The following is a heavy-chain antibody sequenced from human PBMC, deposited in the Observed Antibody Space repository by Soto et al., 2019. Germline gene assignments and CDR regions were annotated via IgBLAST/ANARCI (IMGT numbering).Heavy chain of an antibody. CDR2: ISCCGGSA. J-gene: IGHJ4*02. D-gene: IGHD6-19*01. CDR1: GFNFKKFA. CDR3: AKADGQQWLIPHLDN. V-gene: IGHV3-23*01. Sequence: EVQLLESGGGGVQPGGSLRLSCVASGFNFKKFAMAWVRQAAGEGLEWVSGISCCGGSASYADSVKGRFSIARDDSKNTVSLQLNSLRVEDTAQYYCAKADGQQWLIPHLDNWGQGTLVTV.